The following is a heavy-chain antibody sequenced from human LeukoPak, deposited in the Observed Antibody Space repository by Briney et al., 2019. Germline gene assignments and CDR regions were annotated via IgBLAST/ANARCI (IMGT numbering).Heavy chain of an antibody. CDR3: ARYPNGYDDY. J-gene: IGHJ4*02. V-gene: IGHV4-39*07. CDR2: IYYSGNT. Sequence: PSETLSLTCTVSGGSISSSSYYWGWIRQPPGKGLEWIGSIYYSGNTYYNPSLKSRVTISTDTSKNQFSLKLSSVTAADTALYFCARYPNGYDDYWGQGTPVTVSS. CDR1: GGSISSSSYY. D-gene: IGHD5-12*01.